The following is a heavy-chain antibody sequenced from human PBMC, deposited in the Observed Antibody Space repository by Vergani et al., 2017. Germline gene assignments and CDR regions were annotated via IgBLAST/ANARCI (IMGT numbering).Heavy chain of an antibody. Sequence: EVQLLESGGGLVQPGGSLRLSCAASGFTFSSYAMSWVRQAPGKGLEWVSAISGSGGSTYYADSVKGRFTISRDNSKNTLYLQMNSLRAEDTAVYYCARGYCSSTSCSEPYYMDVWGKGTTVTVSS. J-gene: IGHJ6*03. CDR3: ARGYCSSTSCSEPYYMDV. CDR2: ISGSGGST. V-gene: IGHV3-23*01. D-gene: IGHD2-2*01. CDR1: GFTFSSYA.